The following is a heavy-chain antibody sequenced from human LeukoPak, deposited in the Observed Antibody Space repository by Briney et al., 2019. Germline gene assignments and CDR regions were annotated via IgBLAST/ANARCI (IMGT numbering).Heavy chain of an antibody. CDR3: ARVITIFGVVTSDI. J-gene: IGHJ3*02. CDR1: GGSISSGSYY. Sequence: SQTLSLTCTVSGGSISSGSYYWSWIRQPAGKGLEWIGRIYTSGSTNYNPSLKSRVTISVDTSKNQFSLKLSSVTAADTAVYYCARVITIFGVVTSDIWGQGTMVTVSS. CDR2: IYTSGST. V-gene: IGHV4-61*02. D-gene: IGHD3-3*01.